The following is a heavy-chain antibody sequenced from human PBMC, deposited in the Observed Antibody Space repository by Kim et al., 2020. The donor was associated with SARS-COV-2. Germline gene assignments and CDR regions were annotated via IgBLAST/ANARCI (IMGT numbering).Heavy chain of an antibody. Sequence: SETLSLTCTVSGGSISSYYWSWIRQPPGKGLEWIGYIYYSGSTNYNPSLKSRVTISVDTSKNQFSLKLSSVTAADTAVYYCARGGGDIVVVPSVYFDYWGQGTLVTVSS. V-gene: IGHV4-59*01. CDR1: GGSISSYY. CDR3: ARGGGDIVVVPSVYFDY. J-gene: IGHJ4*02. CDR2: IYYSGST. D-gene: IGHD2-2*01.